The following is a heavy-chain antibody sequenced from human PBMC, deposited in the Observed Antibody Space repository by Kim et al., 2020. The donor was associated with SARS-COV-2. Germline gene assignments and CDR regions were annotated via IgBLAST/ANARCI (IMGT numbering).Heavy chain of an antibody. CDR1: GFTFSSYA. Sequence: GGSLRLSCAASGFTFSSYAMSWVRQAPGKGLEWVSVIYSGGSSTYYADSVKGRFTISRDNSKNTLYLQMNSLRAEDTAVYYCALGSTAYYYGMDVWGQGTTVTVSS. D-gene: IGHD4-17*01. CDR2: IYSGGSST. J-gene: IGHJ6*02. V-gene: IGHV3-23*03. CDR3: ALGSTAYYYGMDV.